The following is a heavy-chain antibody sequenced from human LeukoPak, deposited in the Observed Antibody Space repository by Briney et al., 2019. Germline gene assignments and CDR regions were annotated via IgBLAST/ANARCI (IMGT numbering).Heavy chain of an antibody. V-gene: IGHV1-2*02. Sequence: ASVKVSCKASRYTFTGYYMHWVRQAPAQGPEWMGWINPNSGGTNYAQKFQGRVTMNRDTPISTAYMELSRLRSDDTAVYYCARDGHRMYYYGSSDYRFDYWGQGTMVTV. CDR2: INPNSGGT. D-gene: IGHD3-22*01. CDR3: ARDGHRMYYYGSSDYRFDY. CDR1: RYTFTGYY. J-gene: IGHJ4*02.